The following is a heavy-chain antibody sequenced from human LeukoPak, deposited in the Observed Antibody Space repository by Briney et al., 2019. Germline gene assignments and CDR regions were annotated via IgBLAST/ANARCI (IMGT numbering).Heavy chain of an antibody. V-gene: IGHV3-33*06. D-gene: IGHD3-22*01. Sequence: YYADSVKGRFSVFRDNSKNILYLQMDSLRADDSALYYCAKDANYYDSSGYLIPFDYWGQGTLVTVPS. CDR3: AKDANYYDSSGYLIPFDY. J-gene: IGHJ4*02.